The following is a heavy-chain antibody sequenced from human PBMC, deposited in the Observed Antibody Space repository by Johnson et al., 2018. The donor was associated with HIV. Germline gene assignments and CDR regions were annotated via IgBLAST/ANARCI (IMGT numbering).Heavy chain of an antibody. V-gene: IGHV3-53*01. D-gene: IGHD6-19*01. CDR2: IYSGGST. CDR1: GFSVSNNY. CDR3: ARVGSSGWLGRAFDI. Sequence: VQLVESGGGLIQPGGSLRLSCAASGFSVSNNYMSWVRQAPGKGLEWVSVIYSGGSTYYADPVKGRFTISRDNAKNSLYLQMNSLRAEDTAVYYCARVGSSGWLGRAFDIWGQGTMVTVSS. J-gene: IGHJ3*02.